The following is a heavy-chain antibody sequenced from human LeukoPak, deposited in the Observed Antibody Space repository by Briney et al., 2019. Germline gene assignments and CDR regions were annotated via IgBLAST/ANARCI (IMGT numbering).Heavy chain of an antibody. CDR3: AKGSPFRTYCGGDCYSNPEYFQH. Sequence: GGSLRLSCAASGFTFDDYTMHWVRQAPGKGLEWVSLISWDGGSAYYADSVKGRFTISRDNSKNSLYLQMNSLRTEDTALYYCAKGSPFRTYCGGDCYSNPEYFQHWGQGTLVTVSS. D-gene: IGHD2-21*01. J-gene: IGHJ1*01. CDR2: ISWDGGSA. CDR1: GFTFDDYT. V-gene: IGHV3-43*01.